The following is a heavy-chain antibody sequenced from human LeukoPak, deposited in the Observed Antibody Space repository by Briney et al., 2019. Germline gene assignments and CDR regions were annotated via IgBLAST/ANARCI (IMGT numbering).Heavy chain of an antibody. CDR2: INHSGST. V-gene: IGHV4-34*01. Sequence: SETLSLTCAVYGGSFSGYYWSWIRKPPGKGLEWIGEINHSGSTNYNPSLKSRVTISVDTSKNQFSLKLSSVTAADTAVYYCARRPRVLLWFGELYWFDPWGQGTLVTVSS. CDR1: GGSFSGYY. D-gene: IGHD3-10*01. J-gene: IGHJ5*02. CDR3: ARRPRVLLWFGELYWFDP.